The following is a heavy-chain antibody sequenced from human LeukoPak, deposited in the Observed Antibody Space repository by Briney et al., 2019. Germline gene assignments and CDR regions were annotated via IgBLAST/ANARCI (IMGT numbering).Heavy chain of an antibody. CDR2: IIPILGIA. Sequence: SVEVSCKASGGTFSSYTISWVRQAPGQGLEWMGRIIPILGIANYAQKFQGRVTITADKSTSTAYMELSSLRSEDTAVYYCARGYSSSWITLDYWGQGTLVTVSS. CDR3: ARGYSSSWITLDY. J-gene: IGHJ4*02. CDR1: GGTFSSYT. D-gene: IGHD6-13*01. V-gene: IGHV1-69*02.